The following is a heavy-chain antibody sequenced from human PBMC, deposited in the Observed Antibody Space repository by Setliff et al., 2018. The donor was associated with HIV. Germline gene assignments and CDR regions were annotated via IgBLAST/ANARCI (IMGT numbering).Heavy chain of an antibody. D-gene: IGHD6-19*01. CDR1: GYTFTSSD. J-gene: IGHJ6*03. Sequence: EASVKVSCKASGYTFTSSDINWVRPAPGQGLEWMGWMNPNSGNTGYAQKFQGRVTLTRHTSISTAYMELNSLRSEDTAVYYCASGAWYTSGWYSSRYMDVWGKGTTVTVSS. V-gene: IGHV1-8*02. CDR2: MNPNSGNT. CDR3: ASGAWYTSGWYSSRYMDV.